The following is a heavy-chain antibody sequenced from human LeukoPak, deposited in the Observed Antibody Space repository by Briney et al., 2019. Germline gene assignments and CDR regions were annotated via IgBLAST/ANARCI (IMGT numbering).Heavy chain of an antibody. CDR3: ARVVPAATQFDY. V-gene: IGHV4-30-4*01. CDR1: GGSISSGDYY. D-gene: IGHD2-2*01. Sequence: SETLSLTCTVSGGSISSGDYYWSWIRQPPGKGLEWIGYIYYGGSTYYNPSLKSRVTISVDTSKNQFSLKLSSVTAADTAVYYCARVVPAATQFDYWGQGTLVTVSS. J-gene: IGHJ4*02. CDR2: IYYGGST.